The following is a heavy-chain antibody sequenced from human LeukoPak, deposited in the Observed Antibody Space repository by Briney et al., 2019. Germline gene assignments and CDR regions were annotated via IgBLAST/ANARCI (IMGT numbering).Heavy chain of an antibody. Sequence: SETLSLTCTVSGDSNINYYGRWIRQSRGKGVEWIGYIYYSGSTTHNPSLRRRVTLSVHTSKHPFSLKLSSVTAADTAVYYCARHRGSGSLYFDYWGQGTLVTVSS. V-gene: IGHV4-59*08. D-gene: IGHD3-10*01. CDR3: ARHRGSGSLYFDY. CDR1: GDSNINYY. J-gene: IGHJ4*02. CDR2: IYYSGST.